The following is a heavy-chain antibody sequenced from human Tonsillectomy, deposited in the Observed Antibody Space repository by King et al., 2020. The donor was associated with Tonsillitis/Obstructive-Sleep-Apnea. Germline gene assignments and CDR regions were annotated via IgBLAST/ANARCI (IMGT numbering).Heavy chain of an antibody. D-gene: IGHD3-16*01. CDR2: ISAYNGNT. J-gene: IGHJ4*02. CDR3: ASVSRGGLGEKPYDY. Sequence: QLVQSGAEVKKPGASVKVSCKASGYTFTSYGISWWRQAPGQGLEWMGWISAYNGNTNYAQKLQGRVTMTTDTPTSTAYMVLRSLRSDDTAGYYCASVSRGGLGEKPYDYWGQGTLVTVSS. V-gene: IGHV1-18*01. CDR1: GYTFTSYG.